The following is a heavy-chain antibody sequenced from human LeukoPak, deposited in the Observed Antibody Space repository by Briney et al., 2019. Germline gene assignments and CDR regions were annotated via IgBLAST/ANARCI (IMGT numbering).Heavy chain of an antibody. CDR2: ISYSSNYI. Sequence: KTGGSLRLSCAASGFTFSTYIMNWVRQAPGKGLEWVSSISYSSNYIYYADSVKGRFTISRDNAKNSLYLQMNSLRAEDTAVYYCARVFTPGIAAAGGYWFDPWGQGTLVTVSS. CDR1: GFTFSTYI. J-gene: IGHJ5*02. V-gene: IGHV3-21*01. D-gene: IGHD6-13*01. CDR3: ARVFTPGIAAAGGYWFDP.